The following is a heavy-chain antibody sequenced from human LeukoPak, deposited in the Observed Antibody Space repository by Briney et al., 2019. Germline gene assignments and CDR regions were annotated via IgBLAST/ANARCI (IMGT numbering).Heavy chain of an antibody. V-gene: IGHV1-18*01. CDR1: GYTFTSYG. CDR2: ISAYNGNT. CDR3: GRLQNSGYDHDY. J-gene: IGHJ4*02. D-gene: IGHD5-12*01. Sequence: ASVKVSCKASGYTFTSYGISWVRQAPGQGLEWMGWISAYNGNTNYAQKLQGRVTMTTDTSTSTAYMELRSLRSDDTAVYYCGRLQNSGYDHDYWGQGTLVTVSS.